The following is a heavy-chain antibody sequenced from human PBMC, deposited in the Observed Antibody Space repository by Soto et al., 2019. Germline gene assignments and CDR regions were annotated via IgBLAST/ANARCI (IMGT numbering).Heavy chain of an antibody. D-gene: IGHD6-13*01. V-gene: IGHV3-23*01. CDR1: GFTFSSYA. J-gene: IGHJ4*02. CDR2: ISGSGGST. CDR3: AKIPPLEQQLALYYFDY. Sequence: GGSLRLSCAASGFTFSSYAMSWVRQAPGKGLEWVSAISGSGGSTYYADSVKGRFTISRDNSKNTLYLQMNSLRAEDTAVYYCAKIPPLEQQLALYYFDYWGQGTLVTVSS.